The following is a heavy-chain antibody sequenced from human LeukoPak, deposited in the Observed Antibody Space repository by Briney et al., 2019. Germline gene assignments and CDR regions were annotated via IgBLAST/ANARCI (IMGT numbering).Heavy chain of an antibody. J-gene: IGHJ4*02. CDR3: ARRSGFRVDTTMIL. CDR2: TSYSGST. D-gene: IGHD5-18*01. Sequence: SETLSLTCTVSGGSISSSNYYWGWIRQPPGKGLEWIGSTSYSGSTYYNPSLKSRVTISIDTSKNQFSLKLNSVTAADTAVYFCARRSGFRVDTTMILWGQGTLVTVSS. CDR1: GGSISSSNYY. V-gene: IGHV4-39*01.